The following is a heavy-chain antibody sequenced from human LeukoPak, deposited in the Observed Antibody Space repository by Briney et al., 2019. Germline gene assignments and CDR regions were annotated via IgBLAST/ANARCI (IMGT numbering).Heavy chain of an antibody. D-gene: IGHD6-13*01. J-gene: IGHJ4*02. CDR1: GFTFSGYG. CDR3: AKEGAAGGKMQFSFDY. CDR2: ISDDGTTK. V-gene: IGHV3-30*18. Sequence: GSPRLSCAASGFTFSGYGMHWIRQAPGKGLEWVAVISDDGTTKYYADSVKGRFTISRDNSKNTLYLEMNSLRPKDTAVYYCAKEGAAGGKMQFSFDYWGQGTGVTVSS.